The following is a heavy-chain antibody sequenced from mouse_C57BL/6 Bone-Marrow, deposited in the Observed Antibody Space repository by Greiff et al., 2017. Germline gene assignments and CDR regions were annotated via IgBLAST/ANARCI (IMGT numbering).Heavy chain of an antibody. D-gene: IGHD2-3*01. J-gene: IGHJ1*03. V-gene: IGHV1-81*01. CDR3: AGLLRFYWYFDV. CDR2: IYPRSGNT. CDR1: GYTFTSYG. Sequence: VQLVESGAELARPGASVKLSCKASGYTFTSYGISWVKQRTGQGLEWIGEIYPRSGNTYYNEKFKGKATLTADKSSSTAYMELRSLTSEDSAVYCCAGLLRFYWYFDVWGTGTTVTVSS.